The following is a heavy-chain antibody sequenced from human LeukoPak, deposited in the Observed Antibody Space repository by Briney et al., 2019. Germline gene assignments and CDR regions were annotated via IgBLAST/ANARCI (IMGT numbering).Heavy chain of an antibody. CDR2: INHSGST. D-gene: IGHD3-22*01. V-gene: IGHV4-34*01. CDR3: ASGSPYDSSVYYHHNYFDY. CDR1: GGSFSSYY. Sequence: PSETLSLTCAVYGGSFSSYYWSWIRQPPRKGLEWVGEINHSGSTNYNPSLESRVTISVDTSKNQFSLKLSSVTAADTAVYYCASGSPYDSSVYYHHNYFDYWGQGTLVTVSS. J-gene: IGHJ4*02.